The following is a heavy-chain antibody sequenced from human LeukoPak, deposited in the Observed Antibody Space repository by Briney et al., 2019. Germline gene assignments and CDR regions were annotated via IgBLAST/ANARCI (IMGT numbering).Heavy chain of an antibody. CDR1: GYTFTGYY. Sequence: GASVKVSCKASGYTFTGYYMHWVRQAPGQGLEWMGIINPSGGSTSYAQKFQGRVTMTRDTSTSTVYMELSSLRSEDTAVYYCARVSGSYAGAFDIWGQGTMVTVSS. V-gene: IGHV1-46*01. J-gene: IGHJ3*02. CDR3: ARVSGSYAGAFDI. D-gene: IGHD1-26*01. CDR2: INPSGGST.